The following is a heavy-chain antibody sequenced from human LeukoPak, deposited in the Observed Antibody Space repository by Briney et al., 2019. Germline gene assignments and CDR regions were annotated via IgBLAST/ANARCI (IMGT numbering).Heavy chain of an antibody. CDR1: GFTFSSYE. CDR3: ARDRYSSDWQFFDY. V-gene: IGHV3-48*03. Sequence: GGSLRLSCAASGFTFSSYEMNWVRQAPGKGLEWVSYISSSGSTIYYADSVKGRFTISRDNAKNSLYLQMNSLRAEDTAVYYCARDRYSSDWQFFDYWGQGTLVTVSS. CDR2: ISSSGSTI. J-gene: IGHJ4*02. D-gene: IGHD6-19*01.